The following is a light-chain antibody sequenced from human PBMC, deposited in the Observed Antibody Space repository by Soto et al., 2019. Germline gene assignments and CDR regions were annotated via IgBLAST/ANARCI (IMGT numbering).Light chain of an antibody. CDR2: AAS. CDR1: QSVGRNY. CDR3: QQYGTLPFA. J-gene: IGKJ1*01. Sequence: EIALTQFPGTLSLSPGERATLSCRASQSVGRNYVAWYQQKPGQAPRVIIYAASNRASGIPDRFSGSGSGSDFTLTISRLEPEDFAVYYCQQYGTLPFAFGEGTKVEIK. V-gene: IGKV3-20*01.